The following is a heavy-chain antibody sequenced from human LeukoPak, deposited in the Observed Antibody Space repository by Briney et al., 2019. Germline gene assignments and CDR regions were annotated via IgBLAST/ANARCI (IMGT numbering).Heavy chain of an antibody. D-gene: IGHD3-10*01. CDR2: ISAYNGVT. CDR3: ARMSYGSGTNWFDP. J-gene: IGHJ5*02. CDR1: GYSFPTSW. V-gene: IGHV1-18*04. Sequence: PGESLKISCKGSGYSFPTSWMGWVRQAPGQGLEWMGWISAYNGVTNYAQKLQGRVTMTTDTSTSTAYMELRSLRSDDTAVYYCARMSYGSGTNWFDPWGQGTLVTVSS.